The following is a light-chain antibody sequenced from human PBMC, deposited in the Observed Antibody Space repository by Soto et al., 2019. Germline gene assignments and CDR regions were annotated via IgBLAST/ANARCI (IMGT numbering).Light chain of an antibody. CDR2: DVN. CDR3: TSCTTSTTMI. Sequence: QSALTQPASVFGSPGQSITISCIGTSSDIGAYNFVSWYQQHPGKAPKLMLYDVNIRPSGVSNRFSGSKSGNTASLTISGLQAEDEADYSCTSCTTSTTMIFVGRTKVTVL. V-gene: IGLV2-14*03. J-gene: IGLJ2*01. CDR1: SSDIGAYNF.